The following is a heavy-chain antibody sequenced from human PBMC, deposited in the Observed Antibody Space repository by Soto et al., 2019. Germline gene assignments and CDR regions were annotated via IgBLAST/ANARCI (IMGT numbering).Heavy chain of an antibody. CDR2: IYYRGST. J-gene: IGHJ4*02. Sequence: QLQLQESGPGLVKPSETLSLICTVSGGSISSSSYYWGWTRQPPGKGLEWIGSIYYRGSTYYNPSLKSRVTISVDTSKNQFSLKLSSVTAADTAVYYCARVFPYGGDVIDYWGQGTLVTVSS. D-gene: IGHD4-17*01. CDR1: GGSISSSSYY. CDR3: ARVFPYGGDVIDY. V-gene: IGHV4-39*01.